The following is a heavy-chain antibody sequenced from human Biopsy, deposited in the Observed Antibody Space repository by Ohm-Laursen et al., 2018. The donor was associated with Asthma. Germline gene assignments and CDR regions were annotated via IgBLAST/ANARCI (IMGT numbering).Heavy chain of an antibody. D-gene: IGHD5-12*01. CDR3: ARGYSGSDRIVYYYSGMEV. V-gene: IGHV1-69*01. Sequence: GSSVKVSCNASGGSFSNYAISWVRQAPRQGLEWMGGLIPVLGTADYAQMFEGRVTITADESTSTAYMELSSLRSEDTAVYYCARGYSGSDRIVYYYSGMEVWGPGTTVTVSS. J-gene: IGHJ6*02. CDR1: GGSFSNYA. CDR2: LIPVLGTA.